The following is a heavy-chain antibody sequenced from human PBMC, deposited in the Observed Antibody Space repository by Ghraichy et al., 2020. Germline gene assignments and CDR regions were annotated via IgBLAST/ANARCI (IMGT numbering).Heavy chain of an antibody. J-gene: IGHJ4*02. Sequence: SETLSLTCTVSGGSISSSSYYWGWLRQPPGKGLEWIGSIYYSGSTYYNPSLKSRVTISVDTSKNQFSLKLSSVTAADTAVYYCARLTEVVLFDYWGQGTLVTVSS. CDR1: GGSISSSSYY. D-gene: IGHD2-15*01. V-gene: IGHV4-39*01. CDR2: IYYSGST. CDR3: ARLTEVVLFDY.